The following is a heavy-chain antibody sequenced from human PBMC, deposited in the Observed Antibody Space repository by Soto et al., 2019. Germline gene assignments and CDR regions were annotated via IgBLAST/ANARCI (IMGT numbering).Heavy chain of an antibody. D-gene: IGHD5-12*01. V-gene: IGHV4-34*01. CDR3: ARGQEGVVATH. J-gene: IGHJ4*02. Sequence: QVQLQQWGAGLLKPSETLSLNCAVNGGSLSHYYWSWIRQPPGTVLEWIGEIKGDGSTNYSPSLKSRATISSDTSNNQCCLRLYAVTSADTGVYYCARGQEGVVATHWDQGTLVTVSS. CDR1: GGSLSHYY. CDR2: IKGDGST.